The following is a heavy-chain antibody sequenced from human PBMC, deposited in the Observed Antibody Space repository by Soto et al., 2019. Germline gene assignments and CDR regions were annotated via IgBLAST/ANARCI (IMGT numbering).Heavy chain of an antibody. Sequence: SLRLSCAASGFTFSSYGMHWVRQAPGKGLEWVAVISYDGSNKYYADSVKGRFTISRDNSKNTLYLQMNGLRAEDTAVYYCAKDLLRFPDYYGMDVWGQGTTVTVS. CDR1: GFTFSSYG. CDR2: ISYDGSNK. CDR3: AKDLLRFPDYYGMDV. D-gene: IGHD3-22*01. J-gene: IGHJ6*02. V-gene: IGHV3-30*18.